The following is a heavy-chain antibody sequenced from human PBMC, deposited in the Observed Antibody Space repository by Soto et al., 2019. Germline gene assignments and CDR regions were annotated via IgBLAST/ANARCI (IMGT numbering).Heavy chain of an antibody. Sequence: PSETLSLTCTVSGGSIRRYYWIRIRQPPGKGLEWIGYISYTGSTNYNPSLKSRVTISVDTSKNQFSLKLSSVTAADTAVYYCARFNYYDSSGLDYWGQGTLVTVSS. D-gene: IGHD3-22*01. V-gene: IGHV4-59*01. CDR1: GGSIRRYY. CDR2: ISYTGST. J-gene: IGHJ4*02. CDR3: ARFNYYDSSGLDY.